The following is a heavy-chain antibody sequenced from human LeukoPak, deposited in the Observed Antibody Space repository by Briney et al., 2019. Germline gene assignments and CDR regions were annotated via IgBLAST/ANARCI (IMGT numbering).Heavy chain of an antibody. CDR3: ASGGNGAYYFDY. CDR2: IYYSGST. J-gene: IGHJ4*02. V-gene: IGHV4-59*01. CDR1: GGSISSYY. D-gene: IGHD1-1*01. Sequence: SETLSLTCTVSGGSISSYYWSWIRQPPGKELEWTGYIYYSGSTNYNPSLKSRVTISVDTSKNQFSLKLSSVTAADTAVYYCASGGNGAYYFDYWGQGTLVTVSS.